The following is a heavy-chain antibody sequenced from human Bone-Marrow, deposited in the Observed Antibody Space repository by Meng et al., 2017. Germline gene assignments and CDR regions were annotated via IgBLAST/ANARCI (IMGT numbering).Heavy chain of an antibody. Sequence: ASVKVSCKASGYTFTSYGISWVRQASGQGLEWMGWISAYNGNTNYAQKLQGRVTMTTDTSTSTAYMELRSLRSDDTAVYYCARGPCSGGSCYRGDYYYYGMDVWGQGTTVTVSS. V-gene: IGHV1-18*01. CDR3: ARGPCSGGSCYRGDYYYYGMDV. J-gene: IGHJ6*02. D-gene: IGHD2-15*01. CDR2: ISAYNGNT. CDR1: GYTFTSYG.